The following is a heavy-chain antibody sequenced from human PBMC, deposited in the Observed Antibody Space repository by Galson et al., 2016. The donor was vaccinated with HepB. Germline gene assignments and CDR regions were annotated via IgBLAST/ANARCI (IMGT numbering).Heavy chain of an antibody. Sequence: SLRLSCAASGFSFYDYAMHWVRQAPGKGLEWVANINEDGSDKYYVDSVKGRFTISRDNAKNSLYLQMNSLRSEDTAVYYCARDFGFWGQGTLVTVSS. CDR3: ARDFGF. CDR1: GFSFYDYA. CDR2: INEDGSDK. V-gene: IGHV3-7*01. J-gene: IGHJ4*02. D-gene: IGHD3-10*01.